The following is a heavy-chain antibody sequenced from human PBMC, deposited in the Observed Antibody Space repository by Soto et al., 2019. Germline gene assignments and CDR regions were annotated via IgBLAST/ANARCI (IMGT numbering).Heavy chain of an antibody. J-gene: IGHJ6*03. Sequence: QVQLVQSGAEVKKPGASVTVSCKASGYTFSDYYLHWVRQAPGQGPEWMGWINPNSGRTKFAQNFKGRVTMTRDTSVRTAFMELNWLKSDDTAVYYCARESGGATATIDYYYFYMDVWGKGTTVTVSS. V-gene: IGHV1-2*02. CDR1: GYTFSDYY. D-gene: IGHD5-12*01. CDR3: ARESGGATATIDYYYFYMDV. CDR2: INPNSGRT.